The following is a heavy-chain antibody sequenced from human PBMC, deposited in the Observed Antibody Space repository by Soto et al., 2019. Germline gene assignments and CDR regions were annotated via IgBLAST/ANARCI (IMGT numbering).Heavy chain of an antibody. V-gene: IGHV3-21*01. CDR2: ISSSSSYI. J-gene: IGHJ4*02. Sequence: EVQLVESGGGLVKPGGSLRLSCAASGFTLSSYSMNWVRQAPGKGLEWVSSISSSSSYIYYADSVKGRFTISRDNAKNSLYLEMNSLRAEDTAVYYCARVICSGGSCYPYFDYWGQGTLVTVSA. D-gene: IGHD2-15*01. CDR1: GFTLSSYS. CDR3: ARVICSGGSCYPYFDY.